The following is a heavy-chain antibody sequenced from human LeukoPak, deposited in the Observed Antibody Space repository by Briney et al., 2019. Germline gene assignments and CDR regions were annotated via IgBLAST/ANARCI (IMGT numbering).Heavy chain of an antibody. V-gene: IGHV1-18*01. D-gene: IGHD2-21*02. CDR3: ATAYCGGGCYSPIGMDV. CDR2: LSAHIGDT. J-gene: IGHJ6*02. CDR1: GYSFTTFG. Sequence: GASVKVSCKASGYSFTTFGITWVRQAPGQGLEWMAWLSAHIGDTNYSQKFQGRVTVTSDTSTSTAYMELSSLRSEDTAVYYCATAYCGGGCYSPIGMDVWGQGTTVTVSS.